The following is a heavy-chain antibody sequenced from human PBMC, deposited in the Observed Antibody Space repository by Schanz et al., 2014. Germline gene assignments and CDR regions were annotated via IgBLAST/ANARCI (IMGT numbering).Heavy chain of an antibody. Sequence: QVQLVESGGGVVQPGRSLRLSCAASGITLSGYGLHWVRQAPGKGLEWVAQISHDGHRDFYADSVKGRFTVSRDNNWKTLSLQMNSLKSDDTAIYHGARENSSGCSPAVTYYIDVWGKGTTXTVSS. CDR2: ISHDGHRD. D-gene: IGHD6-19*01. V-gene: IGHV3-30*03. CDR1: GITLSGYG. CDR3: ARENSSGCSPAVTYYIDV. J-gene: IGHJ6*03.